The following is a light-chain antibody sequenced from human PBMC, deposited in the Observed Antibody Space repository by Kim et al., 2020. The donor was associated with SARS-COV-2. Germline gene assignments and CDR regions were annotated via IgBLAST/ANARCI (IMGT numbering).Light chain of an antibody. CDR1: QSISSW. J-gene: IGKJ1*01. V-gene: IGKV1-5*01. CDR3: QQYNGYFRT. Sequence: DIQMTQSPSTLSASVGDRVTITCRASQSISSWLAWYQQKPGKAPKLLIYDASSLESGVPSRFSGSGSGTEFTLTISSLQPDDFATYYFQQYNGYFRTFGQGTKVDIK. CDR2: DAS.